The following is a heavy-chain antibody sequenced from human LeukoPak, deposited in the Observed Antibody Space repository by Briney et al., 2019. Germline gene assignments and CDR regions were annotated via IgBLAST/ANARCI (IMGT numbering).Heavy chain of an antibody. CDR2: IYYSGST. J-gene: IGHJ5*02. CDR3: ARGRDDYSNYVVWFDP. D-gene: IGHD4-11*01. V-gene: IGHV4-31*03. CDR1: GGSISSGGYH. Sequence: SETLSLTCTVSGGSISSGGYHWSWIRQHPGKGLEWIGYIYYSGSTYYNPSLKSRVTISADTSKNQFSLKLSSVTAADTAVYYCARGRDDYSNYVVWFDPWGQGTLVTVSS.